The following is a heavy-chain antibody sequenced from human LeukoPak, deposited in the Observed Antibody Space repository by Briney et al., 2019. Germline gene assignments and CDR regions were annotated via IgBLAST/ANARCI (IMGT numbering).Heavy chain of an antibody. Sequence: PGGSLRPSCEASGFTFDAYAMHWVRQAPGKGLEWVSLINKDGSATYYADSVKGRFAISRDNSKNSLYLQMNSLRSEDAALYYCATWAFYHSLDVWGQGTTVTVSS. CDR2: INKDGSAT. CDR3: ATWAFYHSLDV. J-gene: IGHJ6*02. D-gene: IGHD1-26*01. V-gene: IGHV3-43*02. CDR1: GFTFDAYA.